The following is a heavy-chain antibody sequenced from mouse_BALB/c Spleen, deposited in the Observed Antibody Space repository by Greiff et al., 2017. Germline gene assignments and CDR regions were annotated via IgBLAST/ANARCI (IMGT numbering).Heavy chain of an antibody. CDR2: INSNGGST. V-gene: IGHV5-6-3*01. J-gene: IGHJ4*01. CDR3: ARGSYDGYPYYAMDY. CDR1: GFTFSSYG. Sequence: EVQLVESGGGLVQPGGSLKLSCAASGFTFSSYGMSWVRQTPDKRLELVATINSNGGSTYYPDSVKGRFTISRDNAKNTLYLQMSSLKSEDTAMYYCARGSYDGYPYYAMDYWGQGTSVTVSS. D-gene: IGHD2-3*01.